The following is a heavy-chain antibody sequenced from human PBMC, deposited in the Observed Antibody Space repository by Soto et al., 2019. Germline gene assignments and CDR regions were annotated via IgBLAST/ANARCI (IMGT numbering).Heavy chain of an antibody. CDR3: ARDGGRHSGGIDY. CDR1: GGTFSSYS. CDR2: IIPIFGTA. D-gene: IGHD1-26*01. V-gene: IGHV1-69*01. J-gene: IGHJ4*02. Sequence: QVQLVQSGAEVKKPGSSVKVSCKASGGTFSSYSINWVRQAPGQGLEWMGEIIPIFGTANYAQKFQGRVTITADEATSTAYMELSSRRAEDTAVDYGARDGGRHSGGIDYWGQGTLVTVSS.